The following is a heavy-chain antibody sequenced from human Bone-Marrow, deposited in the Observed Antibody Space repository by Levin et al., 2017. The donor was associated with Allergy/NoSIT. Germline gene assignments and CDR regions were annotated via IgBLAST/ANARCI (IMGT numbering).Heavy chain of an antibody. CDR1: GFTVSSNY. CDR2: IYSGGST. V-gene: IGHV3-53*01. J-gene: IGHJ4*02. D-gene: IGHD2-15*01. Sequence: GGSLRLSCAASGFTVSSNYMSWVRQAPGKGLEWVSVIYSGGSTYYADSVKGRFTISRDNSKNTLYLQMNSLRAEDTAVYYCARGGTLDRNPIYCSGGSCYGHYFDYWGQGTLVTVSS. CDR3: ARGGTLDRNPIYCSGGSCYGHYFDY.